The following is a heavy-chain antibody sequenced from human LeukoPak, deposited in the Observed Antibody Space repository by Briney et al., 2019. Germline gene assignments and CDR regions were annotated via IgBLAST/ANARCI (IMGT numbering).Heavy chain of an antibody. CDR3: ARGEGWYGHYYFDH. Sequence: ASVKVSCKASGYTFTSYDINWVRQATGQGLEWMGWMNPNSGNTGYAQKFQGRVTMTRNTSISTAYMELSSLRSEDTAVYYCARGEGWYGHYYFDHWGQGTLVTVSS. V-gene: IGHV1-8*01. D-gene: IGHD6-19*01. J-gene: IGHJ4*02. CDR1: GYTFTSYD. CDR2: MNPNSGNT.